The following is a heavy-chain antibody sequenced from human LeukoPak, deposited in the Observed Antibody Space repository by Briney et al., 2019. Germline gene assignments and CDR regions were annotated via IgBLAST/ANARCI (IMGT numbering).Heavy chain of an antibody. V-gene: IGHV4-39*07. CDR3: ARRGYSSAWYRWGFDY. D-gene: IGHD6-19*01. CDR1: GGSISSSSCY. Sequence: SETLSLTCTVSGGSISSSSCYWGWIRQPPGKGLEWIGSIYYSGSTNYNPSLKSRVTISVDTSKNQFSLKLSSVTAADTAVYYCARRGYSSAWYRWGFDYWGQGTLVTVSS. CDR2: IYYSGST. J-gene: IGHJ4*02.